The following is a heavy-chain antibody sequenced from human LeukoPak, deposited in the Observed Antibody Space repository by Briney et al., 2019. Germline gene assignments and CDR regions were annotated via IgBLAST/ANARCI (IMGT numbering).Heavy chain of an antibody. CDR1: GFTFSNYA. V-gene: IGHV3-23*01. D-gene: IGHD1-26*01. CDR3: AKDRWGSYLADY. Sequence: PGGSLRLSCAASGFTFSNYAMSWVRQAPGKGLEWVSTISGSGDRTYYTDSVKGRFTISRYNSKNTLYLQMNSLRAEDTAVYNCAKDRWGSYLADYWAQGTLVTVSS. CDR2: ISGSGDRT. J-gene: IGHJ4*02.